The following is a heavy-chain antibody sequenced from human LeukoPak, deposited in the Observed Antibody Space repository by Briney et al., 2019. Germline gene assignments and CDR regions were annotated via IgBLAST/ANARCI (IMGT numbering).Heavy chain of an antibody. V-gene: IGHV3-64*02. CDR1: GFTFSSHA. J-gene: IGHJ6*03. CDR3: ARGAGLYYTYYMDV. CDR2: INSNRSYT. Sequence: GGSLRLSCAASGFTFSSHAMHWVRQAPGKGLEYVSSINSNRSYTYYADSVKGRFTITRDNSQNTLYLQMGSLRAEEMAVYYCARGAGLYYTYYMDVWGKGTKVTVS. D-gene: IGHD3-10*01.